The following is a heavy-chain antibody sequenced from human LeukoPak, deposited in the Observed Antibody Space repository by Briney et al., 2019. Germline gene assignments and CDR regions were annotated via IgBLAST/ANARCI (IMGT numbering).Heavy chain of an antibody. V-gene: IGHV1-3*01. CDR1: GYTFTNYA. J-gene: IGHJ4*02. CDR3: ARGLWSAHRREYYFDS. Sequence: ASVKVSCKASGYTFTNYAVNWLRQAPGQRLEWMGWINAGNGDTKFSQNYQARVTITRDASASTAYMELSSLTSEDTAVYFCARGLWSAHRREYYFDSWGQGTLVTVAS. D-gene: IGHD3-3*01. CDR2: INAGNGDT.